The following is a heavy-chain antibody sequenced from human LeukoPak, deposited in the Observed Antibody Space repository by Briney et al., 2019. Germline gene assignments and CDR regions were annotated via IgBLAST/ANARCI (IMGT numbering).Heavy chain of an antibody. Sequence: SETLSLTCTVSGGSISSYYWSWIRQPPGKGLEWIGYIYYSGSTNYNPSLKSRVTISVDTSKNQFSLKLSSVTAAGTAVYYCAMGIKGVSFDYWGQGTLVTVSS. V-gene: IGHV4-59*01. CDR2: IYYSGST. CDR3: AMGIKGVSFDY. D-gene: IGHD6-13*01. J-gene: IGHJ4*02. CDR1: GGSISSYY.